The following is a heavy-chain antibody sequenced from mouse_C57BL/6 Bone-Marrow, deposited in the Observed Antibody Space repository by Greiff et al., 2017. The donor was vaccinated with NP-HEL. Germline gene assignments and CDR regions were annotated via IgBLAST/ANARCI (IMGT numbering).Heavy chain of an antibody. J-gene: IGHJ3*01. CDR3: TTEDGVAY. V-gene: IGHV14-4*01. CDR1: GFNIKDDY. Sequence: EVMLQQSGAELVRPGASVKLSCTASGFNIKDDYMHWVKQRPEQGLEWIGWIDPENGDTEYASKFQGKATITADTSSNTAYLQLSSLTSEDTAVYYCTTEDGVAYWGQGTLVTVSA. CDR2: IDPENGDT.